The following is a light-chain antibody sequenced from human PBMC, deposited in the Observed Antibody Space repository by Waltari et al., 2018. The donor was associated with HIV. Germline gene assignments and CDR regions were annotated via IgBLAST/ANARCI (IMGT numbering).Light chain of an antibody. V-gene: IGLV1-40*01. CDR2: GNC. J-gene: IGLJ3*02. Sequence: QSVLTQPPSVSGAPGQRVTISCTGSSSNIGAGYEVHGYQQLPGTAPNLLIYGNCNRPSGVPDRFSVYQSGTSASLAISGLQAEDGADYYCQSYDSSLSGSVFGGGTKLTVL. CDR3: QSYDSSLSGSV. CDR1: SSNIGAGYE.